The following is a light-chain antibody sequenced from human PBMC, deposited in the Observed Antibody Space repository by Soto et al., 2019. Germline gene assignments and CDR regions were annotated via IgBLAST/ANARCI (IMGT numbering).Light chain of an antibody. CDR1: SSDVGAYNY. J-gene: IGLJ1*01. Sequence: QSALTQPRSVSGSPGQSVTISCTGTSSDVGAYNYVSWHQQHPGKAPKLVIYDVTQRPSGVPDRFSASKSGITASLTISGLQAEDEADYYCCSFTSSNTHVFGTGTKLTVL. CDR3: CSFTSSNTHV. V-gene: IGLV2-11*01. CDR2: DVT.